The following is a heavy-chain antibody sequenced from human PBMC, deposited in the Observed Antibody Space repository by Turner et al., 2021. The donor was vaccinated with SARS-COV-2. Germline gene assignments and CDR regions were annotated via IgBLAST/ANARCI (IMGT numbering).Heavy chain of an antibody. Sequence: EVQLVESGGSLVQPGGSLRLSCAASGFTVSRNYMNWVRQAPGKGLEWVSIIYSGGSTFYSDSVKGRFTISRDNSKNTLDLQMNSLRAEDTAVYYCAREVAGSSNTGVYFDYWGQGTLVTVSS. D-gene: IGHD3-10*01. J-gene: IGHJ4*02. CDR2: IYSGGST. V-gene: IGHV3-66*01. CDR1: GFTVSRNY. CDR3: AREVAGSSNTGVYFDY.